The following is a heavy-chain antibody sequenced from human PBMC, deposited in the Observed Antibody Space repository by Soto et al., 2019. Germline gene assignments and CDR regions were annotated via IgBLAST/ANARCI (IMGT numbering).Heavy chain of an antibody. J-gene: IGHJ4*02. CDR2: ISGSGRIT. D-gene: IGHD2-21*01. CDR1: GFSFSAYA. V-gene: IGHV3-23*01. Sequence: DVQLLESGGGLAQPGESLRLSCVASGFSFSAYAMSWVRQSPGKGVEWVSTISGSGRITNYADSVKGRFTTSKDTSTNTLYLHMNSLIADDTAVYYCVKERLELWLIDYWGQGTRVTVSS. CDR3: VKERLELWLIDY.